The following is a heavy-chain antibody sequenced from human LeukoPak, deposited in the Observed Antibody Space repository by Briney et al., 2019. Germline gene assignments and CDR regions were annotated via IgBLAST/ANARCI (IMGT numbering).Heavy chain of an antibody. CDR3: ARDQQLDYYYYGMDV. CDR2: ISSSGGTI. V-gene: IGHV3-11*01. CDR1: GFTFSDYY. Sequence: GGSLRLSCAASGFTFSDYYMSWIREAPGNGLEWVSYISSSGGTIYYADSVKGRFTISRDNAKNSLYLQMNSLRAEDTAVYYCARDQQLDYYYYGMDVWGQGTTVTVSS. D-gene: IGHD6-13*01. J-gene: IGHJ6*02.